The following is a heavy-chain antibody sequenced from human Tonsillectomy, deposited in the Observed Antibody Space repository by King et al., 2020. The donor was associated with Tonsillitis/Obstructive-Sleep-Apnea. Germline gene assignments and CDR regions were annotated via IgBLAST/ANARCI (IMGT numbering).Heavy chain of an antibody. CDR1: GYTFTSYA. CDR3: ARYEDDPGRDAFDI. CDR2: INTNTGNP. J-gene: IGHJ3*02. D-gene: IGHD1-1*01. Sequence: QLVQSGSELKKPGASVKVSCKASGYTFTSYAINWVRQAPGQGLEWMGWINTNTGNPTFAQGFTGRFLFSLDTSVSTAYLQISSLKAEDTAVYYCARYEDDPGRDAFDIWGQGTRVTVSS. V-gene: IGHV7-4-1*02.